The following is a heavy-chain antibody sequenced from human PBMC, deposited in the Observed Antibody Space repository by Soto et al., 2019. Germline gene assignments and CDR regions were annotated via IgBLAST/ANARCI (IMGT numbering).Heavy chain of an antibody. Sequence: PGGSLRLSCAASGFTFSSYAMHWVRQAPGKGLEWVAVISYDGSNKYYADSVKGRFTISRDNSKNTLYLQMNSLRAEDTAVYYCASLFVGNSAYFDYWGQGTLVTVSS. J-gene: IGHJ4*02. CDR1: GFTFSSYA. CDR2: ISYDGSNK. V-gene: IGHV3-30-3*01. CDR3: ASLFVGNSAYFDY. D-gene: IGHD4-4*01.